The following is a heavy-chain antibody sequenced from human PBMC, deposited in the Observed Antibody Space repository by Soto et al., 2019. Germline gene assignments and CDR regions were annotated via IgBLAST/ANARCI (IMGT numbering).Heavy chain of an antibody. CDR3: ASVSYFNAFDY. J-gene: IGHJ4*02. D-gene: IGHD3-9*01. V-gene: IGHV4-30-4*08. CDR2: IYYSGST. CDR1: GASIYNGGYF. Sequence: SETLSLTCSVSGASIYNGGYFWSWIRQSPGKGLEWIGYIYYSGSTYYNPSLKSRVTISVDTSKNQFSLKLSSVTAADTAVYYCASVSYFNAFDYWGQGALVTVSS.